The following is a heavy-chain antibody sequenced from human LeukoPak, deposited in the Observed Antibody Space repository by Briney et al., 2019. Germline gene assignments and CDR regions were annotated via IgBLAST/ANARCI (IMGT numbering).Heavy chain of an antibody. CDR1: DDSFSSHY. V-gene: IGHV4-59*11. Sequence: SETLSLTCAVSDDSFSSHYWTWIRQPPGKGLEWIEYISYIGRTNYNPSLKSRVTISIGTSKNQFSLKLTSVTAADTAVYYCARDLVTVTKGFDIWGQGTMVSVSS. J-gene: IGHJ3*02. CDR2: ISYIGRT. D-gene: IGHD4-17*01. CDR3: ARDLVTVTKGFDI.